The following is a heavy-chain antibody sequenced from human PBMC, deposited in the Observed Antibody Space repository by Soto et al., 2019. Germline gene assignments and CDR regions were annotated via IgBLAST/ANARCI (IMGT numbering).Heavy chain of an antibody. CDR3: AASGMDVLGYDYKDTEVLDI. CDR1: GGTFSNFA. D-gene: IGHD4-4*01. J-gene: IGHJ3*02. CDR2: IIPLFNVA. V-gene: IGHV1-69*01. Sequence: QVQLVQSGPEVKKPGSSVKVSCEASGGTFSNFAVNWVRQAPGQGLEWVGGIIPLFNVAKYAQKFEGRVIIGAADSTSTAYTVLRSLRSDTPAVYYCAASGMDVLGYDYKDTEVLDIWGQGTMVTVS.